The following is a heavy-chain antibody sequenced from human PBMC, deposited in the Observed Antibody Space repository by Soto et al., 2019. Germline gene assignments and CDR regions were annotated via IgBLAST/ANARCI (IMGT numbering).Heavy chain of an antibody. D-gene: IGHD3-3*01. CDR2: IFPGDSDT. J-gene: IGHJ4*02. CDR1: GYSSINYW. CDR3: TRLSGSWTPDY. Sequence: GESLKISCKGSGYSSINYWIGWVRQMPGKGLEWMGIIFPGDSDTRYSPSFQGQVTISLDKSINTAYLQWSSLQASDIAMYYCTRLSGSWTPDYWGQGTLVTVSS. V-gene: IGHV5-51*01.